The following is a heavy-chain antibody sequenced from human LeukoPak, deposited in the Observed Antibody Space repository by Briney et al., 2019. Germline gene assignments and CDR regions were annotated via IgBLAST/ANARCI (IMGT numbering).Heavy chain of an antibody. CDR3: ARSARGVMFDV. D-gene: IGHD3-10*01. Sequence: GRSLRLSCAASGFIFSRYGMHWVRQAPGKGLEWVAVVSYDGTETKYADSVKGRLNLSRDNSKNTVYLQMNSLTFEDTAVYYCARSARGVMFDVWGKGTTVIVSS. V-gene: IGHV3-30*03. CDR1: GFIFSRYG. CDR2: VSYDGTET. J-gene: IGHJ6*04.